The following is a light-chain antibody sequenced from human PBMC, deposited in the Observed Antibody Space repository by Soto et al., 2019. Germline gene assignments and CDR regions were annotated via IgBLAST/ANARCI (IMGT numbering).Light chain of an antibody. J-gene: IGLJ1*01. CDR2: VNS. Sequence: QSVLTQPPSVSRAPGRRVTISCTGSSKNIGAGYDVHWYQQLPGTAPKHLIYVNSIRPSAVPDRFTGSKSGTSASLVITGVQVEGEADYNSHSYDSSLSTDVIGTGTKVTV. V-gene: IGLV1-40*01. CDR1: SKNIGAGYD. CDR3: HSYDSSLSTDV.